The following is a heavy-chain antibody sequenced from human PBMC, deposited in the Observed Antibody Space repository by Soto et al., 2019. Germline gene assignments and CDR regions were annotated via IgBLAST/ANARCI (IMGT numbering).Heavy chain of an antibody. V-gene: IGHV1-69*13. CDR2: IIPIFGTA. CDR3: ARVATLDTAMVDLDY. J-gene: IGHJ4*02. Sequence: SVKVSCKASGGTFSSYAISWVRQAPGQGLEWMGGIIPIFGTANYAQKFQGRVTITADESTSTAYMELSSLRSEDTAVYYCARVATLDTAMVDLDYWGQGTLVTVSS. D-gene: IGHD5-18*01. CDR1: GGTFSSYA.